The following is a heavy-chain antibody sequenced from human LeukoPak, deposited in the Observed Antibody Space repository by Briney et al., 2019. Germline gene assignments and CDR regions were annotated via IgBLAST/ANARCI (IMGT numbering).Heavy chain of an antibody. CDR1: GFTFSDYY. CDR2: ISSSGSTI. D-gene: IGHD5-24*01. CDR3: ARGPEMATMDYYYYMDV. V-gene: IGHV3-11*01. J-gene: IGHJ6*03. Sequence: GGSLRLSCAASGFTFSDYYMSWIRQAPGKGLEWVSYISSSGSTIYYADSVKGRFTISRDNAKNSLYLQMNSLRAEDTAVYYCARGPEMATMDYYYYMDVWGKGTTVTISS.